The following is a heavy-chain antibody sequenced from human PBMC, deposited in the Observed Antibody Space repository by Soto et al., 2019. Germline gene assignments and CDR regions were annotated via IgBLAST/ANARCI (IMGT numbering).Heavy chain of an antibody. CDR2: ISYDESNR. CDR3: ATVPRRGRYYYGMDV. CDR1: GFTFGTYA. V-gene: IGHV3-30-3*01. Sequence: GGSLRLSCAASGFTFGTYAMHWVRQAPGKGLEWVSLISYDESNRYYADSVKGRFIISRDNSKNTLYLQMNSLEVEDTAVYYCATVPRRGRYYYGMDVWGQGTTVTVSS. J-gene: IGHJ6*02. D-gene: IGHD7-27*01.